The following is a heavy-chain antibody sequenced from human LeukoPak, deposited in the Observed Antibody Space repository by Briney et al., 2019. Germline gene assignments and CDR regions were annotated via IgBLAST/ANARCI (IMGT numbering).Heavy chain of an antibody. CDR2: INHSGST. D-gene: IGHD5-12*01. Sequence: SETLSLTCAVYGGSFSGYYWSWIRQPPGKGLEWIGEINHSGSTNYNPSLKSRVTISVDTSKNQFSLKLSSVTAADTAVYYCARGLATIAHDYWGQGTLVTVPS. J-gene: IGHJ4*02. CDR1: GGSFSGYY. V-gene: IGHV4-34*01. CDR3: ARGLATIAHDY.